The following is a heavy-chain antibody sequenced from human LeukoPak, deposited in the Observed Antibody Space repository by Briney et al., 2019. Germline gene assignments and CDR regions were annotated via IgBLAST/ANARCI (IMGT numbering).Heavy chain of an antibody. CDR1: GFSFSDCA. J-gene: IGHJ4*02. CDR2: ISGSAGST. D-gene: IGHD5-24*01. Sequence: GGSLRLSCAASGFSFSDCAMSWVRQAPGRGLEWVSSISGSAGSTYYADSMKGRFTISRDNPKNTLHLEMNSLRAEDTAIYYCTKGMATIRRHIDSWGQGTLVTVYS. CDR3: TKGMATIRRHIDS. V-gene: IGHV3-23*01.